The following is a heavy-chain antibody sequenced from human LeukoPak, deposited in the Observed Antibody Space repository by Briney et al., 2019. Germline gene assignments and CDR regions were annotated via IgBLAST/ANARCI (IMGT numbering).Heavy chain of an antibody. Sequence: SETLSLTCTVSGGSISSYYWSWIRQPPGKGLEWIGYIYYSGSTNYNPSLKSRVTISVDTSKNQFSLKLSSVTAADTAVYYCARAKKVLLWFGESNYFDYWGQGTLVTVSS. CDR3: ARAKKVLLWFGESNYFDY. J-gene: IGHJ4*02. CDR2: IYYSGST. CDR1: GGSISSYY. V-gene: IGHV4-59*01. D-gene: IGHD3-10*01.